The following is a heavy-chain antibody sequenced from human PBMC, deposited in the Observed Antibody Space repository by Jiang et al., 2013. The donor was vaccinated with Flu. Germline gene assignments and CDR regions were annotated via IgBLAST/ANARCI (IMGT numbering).Heavy chain of an antibody. CDR1: GYSISSGYY. Sequence: PGLVKPSETLSLTCAVSGYSISSGYYWGWIRQPPGKGLEWIGSIYHSGSTYYNPSLKSRVTISVDTSKNQFSLKLSSVTAADTAVYYCASPGAVAGFTNPFDAFDIWGQGTMVTVSS. CDR3: ASPGAVAGFTNPFDAFDI. CDR2: IYHSGST. J-gene: IGHJ3*02. V-gene: IGHV4-38-2*01. D-gene: IGHD6-19*01.